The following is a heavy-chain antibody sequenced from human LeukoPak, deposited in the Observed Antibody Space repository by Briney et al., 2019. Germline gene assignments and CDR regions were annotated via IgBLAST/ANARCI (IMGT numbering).Heavy chain of an antibody. CDR1: GFTFSSDA. CDR3: ARDYGSRGSSSYPFDN. D-gene: IGHD3-10*01. J-gene: IGHJ4*02. V-gene: IGHV3-23*01. CDR2: IDESGGSI. Sequence: GGSLRLSCAATGFTFSSDAMSWVRQAPGKGLKWVSGIDESGGSIYYADSVKGRFTISRDNSKNTLDLQMNSLRAEDTAVYYCARDYGSRGSSSYPFDNWSQGTLVTVSP.